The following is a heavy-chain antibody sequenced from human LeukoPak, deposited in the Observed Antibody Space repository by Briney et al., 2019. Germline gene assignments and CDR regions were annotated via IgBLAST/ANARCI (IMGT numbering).Heavy chain of an antibody. J-gene: IGHJ5*02. CDR3: ARVNLGYCSSTSCYTGWFDP. V-gene: IGHV3-66*02. CDR2: IYSGGST. CDR1: GFTVSSNY. Sequence: GGSLILSCAASGFTVSSNYMSWVRQAPGKGLEWVSVIYSGGSTYYADSVKGRFTISRDNSKNTLYLQMNSLRAEDTAVYYCARVNLGYCSSTSCYTGWFDPWGQGTLVTVSS. D-gene: IGHD2-2*02.